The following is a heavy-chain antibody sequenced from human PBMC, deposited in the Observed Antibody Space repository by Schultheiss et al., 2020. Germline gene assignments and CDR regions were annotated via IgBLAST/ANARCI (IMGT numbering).Heavy chain of an antibody. V-gene: IGHV1-8*01. D-gene: IGHD3-3*01. J-gene: IGHJ6*02. Sequence: ASVKVSCKASGYTFTSYDINWVRQATGQGLEWMGWMNPNSGNTGYAQKFQGRVTITADESTSTAYMELSSLRSEDTAVYYCARAGYDFWSDTSYYGMDVWGQGTTVTVS. CDR3: ARAGYDFWSDTSYYGMDV. CDR2: MNPNSGNT. CDR1: GYTFTSYD.